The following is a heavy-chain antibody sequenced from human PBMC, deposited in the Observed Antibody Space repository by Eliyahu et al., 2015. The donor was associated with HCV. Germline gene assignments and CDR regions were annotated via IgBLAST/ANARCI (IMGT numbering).Heavy chain of an antibody. CDR3: AKDYVAGNGVYDPFEI. D-gene: IGHD6-19*01. J-gene: IGHJ3*02. CDR2: IGGVDTPP. V-gene: IGHV3-23*01. Sequence: EVQLLESGGGLVQPGGSLRLSCAAXGFAFNIHAMNWVRQPPGKGLEWVSTIGGVDTPPFYADSVKGRFTISRDDSKNTLYLQLNSLRVEDTAIYYCAKDYVAGNGVYDPFEIWGQGTLVTVSS. CDR1: GFAFNIHA.